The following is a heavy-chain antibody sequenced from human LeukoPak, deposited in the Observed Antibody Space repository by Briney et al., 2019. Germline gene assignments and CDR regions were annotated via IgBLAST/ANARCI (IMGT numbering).Heavy chain of an antibody. CDR2: IYYSGST. J-gene: IGHJ4*02. D-gene: IGHD6-13*01. CDR1: GGSISSSSYY. CDR3: ARVGWAAGTFDY. Sequence: PSETLSLTCTVPGGSISSSSYYWGWIRQPPGKGLEWIGSIYYSGSTYYNPSLKSRVTISVDTSKNQFSLKLSSVTAADTAVYYCARVGWAAGTFDYWGQGTLVTVSS. V-gene: IGHV4-39*01.